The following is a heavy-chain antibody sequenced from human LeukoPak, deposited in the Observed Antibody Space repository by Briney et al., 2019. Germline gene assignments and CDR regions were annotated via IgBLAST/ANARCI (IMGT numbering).Heavy chain of an antibody. CDR3: ARRVGGGPARGSFDY. CDR2: IYYSGST. V-gene: IGHV4-61*05. D-gene: IGHD2-15*01. J-gene: IGHJ4*02. CDR1: GGSISSSSYY. Sequence: SETLSLTCTVSGGSISSSSYYWSWIRQPPGKGLEWIGYIYYSGSTNYNPSLKSRVTISVDTSKNQFSLKLSSVTAADTAVYYCARRVGGGPARGSFDYWGQGTLVTVSS.